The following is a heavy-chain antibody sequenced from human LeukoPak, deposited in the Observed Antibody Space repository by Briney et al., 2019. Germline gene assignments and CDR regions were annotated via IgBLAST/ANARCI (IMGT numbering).Heavy chain of an antibody. Sequence: GGSLRLSCTASGFTFGDYAMSWFRQAPGKGLEWVGFIRSKAYGGTTEYAASVKGRFTISRDDSKSIAYLQMNSLKTEDTAVYYCTSQAGYSSSWYEDYWGQGTLVTVSS. CDR3: TSQAGYSSSWYEDY. CDR2: IRSKAYGGTT. J-gene: IGHJ4*02. V-gene: IGHV3-49*03. D-gene: IGHD6-13*01. CDR1: GFTFGDYA.